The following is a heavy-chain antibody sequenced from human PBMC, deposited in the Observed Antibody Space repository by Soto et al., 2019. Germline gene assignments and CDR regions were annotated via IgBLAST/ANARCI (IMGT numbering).Heavy chain of an antibody. J-gene: IGHJ3*02. CDR2: INSDGSST. CDR3: ARDLLDYGVPDDDFDI. D-gene: IGHD4-17*01. CDR1: GFPFSSYW. Sequence: GGSLRLSCAASGFPFSSYWMHWVRQAPGKGLVWVSRINSDGSSTRYADSVKGRFTISRDNAKNTLYLQMNSLRAEDTAVYYCARDLLDYGVPDDDFDIWGQGTMVTVSS. V-gene: IGHV3-74*01.